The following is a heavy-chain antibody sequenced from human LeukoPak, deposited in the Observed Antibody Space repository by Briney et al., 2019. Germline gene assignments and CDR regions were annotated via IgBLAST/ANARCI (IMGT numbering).Heavy chain of an antibody. CDR2: IYPGDSDT. V-gene: IGHV5-51*01. Sequence: GESLKISCKGSGYRFASYWIGWVRQMPGKGLEWMGIIYPGDSDTRYSPSFQGQFAISADKSISTAYLQWSSLKASDTAMYFCASQNSGSFDYWGQGTLVTVSS. J-gene: IGHJ4*02. CDR3: ASQNSGSFDY. D-gene: IGHD1-26*01. CDR1: GYRFASYW.